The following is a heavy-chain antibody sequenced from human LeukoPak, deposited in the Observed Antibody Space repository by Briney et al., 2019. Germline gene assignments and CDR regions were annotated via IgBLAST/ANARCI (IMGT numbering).Heavy chain of an antibody. CDR1: GFTFSSYG. CDR2: ISGSGGST. V-gene: IGHV3-23*01. D-gene: IGHD6-13*01. J-gene: IGHJ4*02. Sequence: GGSLRLSCAASGFTFSSYGMSWVRQAPGKGLEWVSGISGSGGSTYYADSVKGRFTISRDNSKNTLYLQMNSLRAGDTAVYYCAKVPYSSSWYTYFDYWGQGTLVTVSS. CDR3: AKVPYSSSWYTYFDY.